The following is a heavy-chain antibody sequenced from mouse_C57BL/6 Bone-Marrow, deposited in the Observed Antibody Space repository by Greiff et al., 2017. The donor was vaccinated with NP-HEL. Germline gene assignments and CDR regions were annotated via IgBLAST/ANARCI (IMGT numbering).Heavy chain of an antibody. CDR1: GFTFNTYA. CDR2: IRSKSSNYAT. D-gene: IGHD1-1*02. J-gene: IGHJ1*03. CDR3: VRDRGWPCYWYFDV. Sequence: EVKLMESGGGLVQPKGSLKLSCAASGFTFNTYAMHWVRQAPGKGLEWVARIRSKSSNYATYYADSVKDRFTISRDDSHSMLYLQMNNLKTEDTAMYYCVRDRGWPCYWYFDVWGTGTTVTVSS. V-gene: IGHV10-3*01.